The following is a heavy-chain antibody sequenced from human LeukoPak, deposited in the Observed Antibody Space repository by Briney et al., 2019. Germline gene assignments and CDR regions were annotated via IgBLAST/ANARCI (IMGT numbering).Heavy chain of an antibody. CDR3: AKWKMGGYCSSNSCYGDFDY. Sequence: PGGSLRLSCAASGFTFSSYAMTWVRQAPGKGLEWVSAISGSGGSTYYADSAKGRFTISRDNSKNTLYLQVNNLRAEDTAVYYCAKWKMGGYCSSNSCYGDFDYWGQGTLVTVSS. J-gene: IGHJ4*02. V-gene: IGHV3-23*01. D-gene: IGHD2-2*01. CDR2: ISGSGGST. CDR1: GFTFSSYA.